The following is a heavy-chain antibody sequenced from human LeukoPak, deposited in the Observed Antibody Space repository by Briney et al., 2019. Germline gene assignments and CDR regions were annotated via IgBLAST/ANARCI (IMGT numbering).Heavy chain of an antibody. Sequence: ASVKVSCKASGGTFSRFTISWVRQAPGQGLEWMGGIIPIFGTANYAQKFQGRVTITADESTSTAYMELSSLRSEDTAVYYCARVRVHCSGGSCYLLYGMDVWGQGTTVTVSS. V-gene: IGHV1-69*01. J-gene: IGHJ6*02. CDR1: GGTFSRFT. CDR3: ARVRVHCSGGSCYLLYGMDV. D-gene: IGHD2-15*01. CDR2: IIPIFGTA.